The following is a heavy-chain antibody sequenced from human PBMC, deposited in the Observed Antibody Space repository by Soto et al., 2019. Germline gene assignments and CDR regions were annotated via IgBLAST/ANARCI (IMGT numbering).Heavy chain of an antibody. CDR2: INPDSGAT. D-gene: IGHD2-8*02. CDR1: GYSFTGYY. CDR3: ARGDYGTGGYPFPYLDY. J-gene: IGHJ4*02. V-gene: IGHV1-2*02. Sequence: HEHLVQSGAEVKRPGASLKVSCKASGYSFTGYYIHWVRQAPGQGLECMGWINPDSGATNYAQNFQGRVTLTSDTSISPASMDLTSLTSDDTAVYYCARGDYGTGGYPFPYLDYWGQGTLVIVSS.